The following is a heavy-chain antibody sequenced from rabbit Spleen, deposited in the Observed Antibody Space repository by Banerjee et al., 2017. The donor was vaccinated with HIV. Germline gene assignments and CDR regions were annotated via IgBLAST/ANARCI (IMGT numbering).Heavy chain of an antibody. D-gene: IGHD8-1*01. Sequence: FDLSSYYYMCWVRQAPGKGLEWIACIVATVSGTTYYATWAKGRFTISKASSTTVTLQMTSLTAADTATYFCATGYTATSYYNLWGPGTLVTVS. V-gene: IGHV1S40*01. CDR2: IVATVSGTT. CDR3: ATGYTATSYYNL. CDR1: FDLSSYYY. J-gene: IGHJ4*01.